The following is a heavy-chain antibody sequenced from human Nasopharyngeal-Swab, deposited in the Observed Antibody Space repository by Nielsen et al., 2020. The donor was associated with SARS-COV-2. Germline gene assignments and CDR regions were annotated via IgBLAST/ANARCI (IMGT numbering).Heavy chain of an antibody. CDR2: IHYSGST. D-gene: IGHD6-13*01. Sequence: SETLSLTCTVSGDSISSSSYHWGWIRQPPGKGLEWIGSIHYSGSTYYDRSLKSRVTISVDTSKNQFSLKLSSVTATNTAVYYCARQVAAAEDFQHWGQGALVTVSS. V-gene: IGHV4-39*01. J-gene: IGHJ1*01. CDR3: ARQVAAAEDFQH. CDR1: GDSISSSSYH.